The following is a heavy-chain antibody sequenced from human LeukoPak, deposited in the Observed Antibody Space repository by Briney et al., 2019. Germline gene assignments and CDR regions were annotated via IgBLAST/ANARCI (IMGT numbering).Heavy chain of an antibody. J-gene: IGHJ6*02. V-gene: IGHV1-18*01. CDR3: ARVRSCSSTSCYTSPWYYYYGMDV. CDR2: ISAYNGNT. Sequence: GASVKVSCKASGYTFTSYGISWVRQAPGQGLEWMGWISAYNGNTSYAQKLQGRVTMTTDTSTSTAYMELRSLRSDDTAVYYCARVRSCSSTSCYTSPWYYYYGMDVWGQGTTVTVSS. CDR1: GYTFTSYG. D-gene: IGHD2-2*02.